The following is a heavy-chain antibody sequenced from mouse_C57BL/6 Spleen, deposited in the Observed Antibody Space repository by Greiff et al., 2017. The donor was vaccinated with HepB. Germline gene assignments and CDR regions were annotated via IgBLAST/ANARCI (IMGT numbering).Heavy chain of an antibody. Sequence: VQLQQSGAELVKPGASVKLSCTASGFNIKDYYMHWVKQRTEQGLEWIGRIDPEDGETKYAQKFQGKATITADTSSNTAYLQLSSLTSEDTAVYYCARSYYYGSSYYYFDYWGQGTTLTVSS. J-gene: IGHJ2*01. CDR3: ARSYYYGSSYYYFDY. CDR1: GFNIKDYY. D-gene: IGHD1-1*01. V-gene: IGHV14-2*01. CDR2: IDPEDGET.